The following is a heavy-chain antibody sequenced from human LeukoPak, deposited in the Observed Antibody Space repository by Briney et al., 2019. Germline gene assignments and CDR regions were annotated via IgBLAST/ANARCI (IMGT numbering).Heavy chain of an antibody. J-gene: IGHJ4*02. CDR2: IYTSAST. CDR1: GGSISSYY. Sequence: SETLSLTCTVSGGSISSYYWSWIRQPAGKGLEWIGRIYTSASTNYNPSLKSRVTMSVDTSKNQFSLKLSSVTAADTAAYYCAREGVTMIVDYWGQGTLVTVSS. V-gene: IGHV4-4*07. D-gene: IGHD3-22*01. CDR3: AREGVTMIVDY.